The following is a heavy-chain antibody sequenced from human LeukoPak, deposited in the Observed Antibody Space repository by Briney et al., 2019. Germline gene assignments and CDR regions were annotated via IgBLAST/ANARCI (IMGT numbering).Heavy chain of an antibody. J-gene: IGHJ5*02. CDR3: AREGCSGGSCYHNWFDP. V-gene: IGHV3-7*01. Sequence: PGGSLRLSCAASGFTFSSYWMSWVRQAPGKGLEWVANINQDGSEKYYVDSVKGRFTISRDNAKNSLYLQMNSLRAGDTAVYYCAREGCSGGSCYHNWFDPWGQGTLVTVSS. CDR1: GFTFSSYW. D-gene: IGHD2-15*01. CDR2: INQDGSEK.